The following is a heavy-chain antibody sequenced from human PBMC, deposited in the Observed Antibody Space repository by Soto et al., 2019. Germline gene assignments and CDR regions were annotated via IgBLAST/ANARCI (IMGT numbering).Heavy chain of an antibody. V-gene: IGHV4-34*01. J-gene: IGHJ6*03. CDR3: ARGLKYYGSGSYSHYYYYYMDV. Sequence: QVQLQQWGAGLLKPSETLSLTCAVYGGSFSGYYWSWIRQPPGKGLEWIGEINHSGSTNYNPSRKRRVTITVDTSKNQFSLKLSSVTAADTAVYYCARGLKYYGSGSYSHYYYYYMDVWGKGTTVTVSS. CDR1: GGSFSGYY. CDR2: INHSGST. D-gene: IGHD3-10*01.